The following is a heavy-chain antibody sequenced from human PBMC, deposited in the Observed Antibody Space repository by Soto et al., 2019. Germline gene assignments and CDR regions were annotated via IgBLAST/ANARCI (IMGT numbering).Heavy chain of an antibody. Sequence: SGPTLVNPTQTLTLTCTFSGFSLSTSGVGVGWIRQPPGKALEWLALIYWDDDKRYSPSLKSRLTITKDTSKNQVVLTMTNMELGNTPTFFCAHASFMGGATKHPRGAFMIWGKGKM. D-gene: IGHD3-16*01. J-gene: IGHJ3*02. V-gene: IGHV2-5*02. CDR1: GFSLSTSGVG. CDR2: IYWDDDK. CDR3: AHASFMGGATKHPRGAFMI.